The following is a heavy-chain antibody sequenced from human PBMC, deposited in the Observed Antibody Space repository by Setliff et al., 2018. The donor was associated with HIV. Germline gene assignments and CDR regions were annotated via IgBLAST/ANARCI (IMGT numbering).Heavy chain of an antibody. V-gene: IGHV3-30*02. J-gene: IGHJ5*02. CDR3: TRAIALGSGSYYFNP. Sequence: GGSLRLSCAASGFTFSDYDIHWVRQAPGKGLEWVAFMRYDGSNKDYADSVKGRFTISRDNSKNTLFLQMNSLRPEDTAIYYCTRAIALGSGSYYFNPWGQGTLVTVPQ. CDR2: MRYDGSNK. CDR1: GFTFSDYD. D-gene: IGHD6-19*01.